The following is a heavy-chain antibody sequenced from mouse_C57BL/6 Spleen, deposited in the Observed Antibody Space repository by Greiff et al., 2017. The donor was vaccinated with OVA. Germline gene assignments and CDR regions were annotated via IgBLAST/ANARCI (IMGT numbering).Heavy chain of an antibody. D-gene: IGHD2-5*01. CDR3: ARDPYSNYVYYAMDY. CDR2: ISDGGSYT. V-gene: IGHV5-4*01. CDR1: GFTFSSYA. Sequence: EVKLVESGGGLVKPGGSLKLSCAASGFTFSSYAMSWVRQTPEKRLEWVATISDGGSYTYYPDNVKGRFTISRDNAKNHLYLQMSHLKSEDTAMYYCARDPYSNYVYYAMDYWGQGTSVTVSS. J-gene: IGHJ4*01.